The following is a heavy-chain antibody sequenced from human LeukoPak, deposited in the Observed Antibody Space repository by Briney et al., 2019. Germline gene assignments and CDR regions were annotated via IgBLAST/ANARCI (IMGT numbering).Heavy chain of an antibody. Sequence: GSLRLSCAASGFTFSSYAMSWVRQAPGKGLEWVSAISGSGGSTYYADSVKGRFTISRDNSKNTLYLQMNSLRAEDTAVYYCAKAFSGWYYFDYWGQGTLVAVSS. J-gene: IGHJ4*02. D-gene: IGHD6-19*01. CDR1: GFTFSSYA. CDR2: ISGSGGST. CDR3: AKAFSGWYYFDY. V-gene: IGHV3-23*01.